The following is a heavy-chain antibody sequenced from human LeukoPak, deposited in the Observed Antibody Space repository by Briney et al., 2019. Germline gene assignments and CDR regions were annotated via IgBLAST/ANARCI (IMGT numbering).Heavy chain of an antibody. CDR1: GFTFSSYA. Sequence: GGSLRLSCAASGFTFSSYAMSWVRQAPGKGLEWVSAISGSGGSTYYADSVRGRFTISRDNSKNTLYLQMNSLRAEDTAVYYCAKVYGSGWYDIYFDYWGQGTLVTVSS. J-gene: IGHJ4*02. CDR2: ISGSGGST. V-gene: IGHV3-23*01. D-gene: IGHD6-19*01. CDR3: AKVYGSGWYDIYFDY.